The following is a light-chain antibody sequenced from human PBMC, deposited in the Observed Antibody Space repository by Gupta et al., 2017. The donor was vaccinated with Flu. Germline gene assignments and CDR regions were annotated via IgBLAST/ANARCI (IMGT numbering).Light chain of an antibody. CDR1: QSISSY. CDR2: AAS. Sequence: DIQMTQSPSSLSASVGDRVTISCRASQSISSYLNWYQQKPGKAPKLLIYAASSLQGGVPSRFSGSGPGTDFTLTSSRRQTEDFETYYTQQSYTRAFGQGTKVEIK. J-gene: IGKJ2*01. CDR3: QQSYTRA. V-gene: IGKV1-39*01.